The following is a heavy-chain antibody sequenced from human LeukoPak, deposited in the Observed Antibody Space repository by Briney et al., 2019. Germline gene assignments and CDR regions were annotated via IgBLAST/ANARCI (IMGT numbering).Heavy chain of an antibody. CDR1: GGSISSSSYY. CDR3: ASWGELLVGY. D-gene: IGHD1-26*01. V-gene: IGHV4-39*01. CDR2: IYYSGST. Sequence: SETLSLTCTVSGGSISSSSYYWGWIRQPPGKGLEWIGSIYYSGSTYYNPSLKSRVTISVDTSKNQFSLKLSSVTAADTAVYYCASWGELLVGYWGQGTLVTVSS. J-gene: IGHJ4*02.